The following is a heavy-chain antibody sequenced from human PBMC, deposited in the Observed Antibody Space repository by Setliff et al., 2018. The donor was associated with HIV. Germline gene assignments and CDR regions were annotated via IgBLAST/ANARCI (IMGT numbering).Heavy chain of an antibody. CDR1: TFSVSEYA. J-gene: IGHJ4*02. CDR3: VKDAYSTGKPGIS. Sequence: QSGGSLRLSCAASTFSVSEYAMSWVRQAPGKGLEWVSAVSNTGRRTFYADSVKGRFTISKDNFENVVYLQMNSLRVDDTAVYYCVKDAYSTGKPGISWGQGTQVTVSS. D-gene: IGHD2-8*02. V-gene: IGHV3-23*05. CDR2: VSNTGRRT.